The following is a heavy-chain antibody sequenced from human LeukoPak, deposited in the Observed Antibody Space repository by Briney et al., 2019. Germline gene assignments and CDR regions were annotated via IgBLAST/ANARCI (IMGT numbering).Heavy chain of an antibody. D-gene: IGHD2-2*01. CDR3: ARDTKYAFDN. CDR2: VGISSGNT. CDR1: GFTISDYS. J-gene: IGHJ4*02. Sequence: GGSRRLSCAASGFTISDYSMNWVRQAPGKGLEWISYVGISSGNTKYADSVKGRFTISGDKAKNSLYLQMNSLRVEDTAVYYCARDTKYAFDNWGQGTLVTVSS. V-gene: IGHV3-48*01.